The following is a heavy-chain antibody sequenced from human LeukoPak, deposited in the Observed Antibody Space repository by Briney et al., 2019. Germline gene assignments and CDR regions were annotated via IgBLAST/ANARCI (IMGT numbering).Heavy chain of an antibody. J-gene: IGHJ3*02. CDR2: INHSGST. D-gene: IGHD6-13*01. CDR3: AGDSDGNDAFDI. Sequence: SETLSLTCAVYGGSFSGYYWSWIRQPPGKGLEWIGEINHSGSTNYNPSLKSRVTISVDTSKNQFSLQLNSVTPEDTAVYYCAGDSDGNDAFDIWGQGTMVTVSS. V-gene: IGHV4-34*01. CDR1: GGSFSGYY.